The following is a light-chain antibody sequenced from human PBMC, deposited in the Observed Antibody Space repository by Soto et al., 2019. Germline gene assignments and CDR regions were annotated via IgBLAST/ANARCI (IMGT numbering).Light chain of an antibody. CDR1: QSISNY. CDR3: QQRSSWPLT. CDR2: AAS. Sequence: DIQMTQSPSSLSASVGDRVTITCRASQSISNYLNWYQQKPGKAPKILIYAASSLQSGVPSRFSGSGFGTDFTLTISSLQPEDFAVYFCQQRSSWPLTFGGGTKVDIK. V-gene: IGKV1-39*01. J-gene: IGKJ4*02.